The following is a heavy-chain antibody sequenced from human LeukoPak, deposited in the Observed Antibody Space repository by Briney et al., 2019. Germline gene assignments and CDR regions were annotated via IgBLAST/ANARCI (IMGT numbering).Heavy chain of an antibody. CDR3: ARDGGIGLDY. J-gene: IGHJ4*02. Sequence: GGSLRLSCVASGYTFSSYGMHWVRQAPDKGLQWVAVIWYDESKKYYTDSVKGRFTISRDVSKNTLYLQMNSLRAEDSAMYYCARDGGIGLDYWGQGTLVTVSS. CDR1: GYTFSSYG. D-gene: IGHD2-21*01. V-gene: IGHV3-33*01. CDR2: IWYDESKK.